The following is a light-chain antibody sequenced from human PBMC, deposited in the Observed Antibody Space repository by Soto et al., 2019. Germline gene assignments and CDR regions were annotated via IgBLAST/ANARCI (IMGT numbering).Light chain of an antibody. CDR2: SDD. Sequence: QSALTQPPSASATPGQRVIISCSGSSSNIGKNAVKWYQQFPGTAPKLLIHSDDQRPSGVPGRFSGSKSGTSASLTISGLQSEDEAHYYCGAWDDSLSGLVFGTGTKVTVL. CDR1: SSNIGKNA. CDR3: GAWDDSLSGLV. J-gene: IGLJ1*01. V-gene: IGLV1-44*01.